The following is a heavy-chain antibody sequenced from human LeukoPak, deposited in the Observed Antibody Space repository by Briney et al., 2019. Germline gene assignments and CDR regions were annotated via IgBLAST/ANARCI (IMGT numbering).Heavy chain of an antibody. V-gene: IGHV3-66*01. CDR1: GFTVRSNY. Sequence: GGSLRLSCAASGFTVRSNYMSWVRQAPGEGLEWVSVIYSGGSTYYADSVKGRFTISRDNSKNTLYLQMNSLRAEDTAVYYCARDYYGSEGGNWFDPWGQGTLVTVSS. J-gene: IGHJ5*02. CDR3: ARDYYGSEGGNWFDP. D-gene: IGHD3-10*01. CDR2: IYSGGST.